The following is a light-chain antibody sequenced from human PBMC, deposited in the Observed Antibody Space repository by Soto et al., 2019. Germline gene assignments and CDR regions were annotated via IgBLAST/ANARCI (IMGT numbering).Light chain of an antibody. CDR2: SNN. J-gene: IGLJ1*01. Sequence: QSVLTQPPSASGTPGQRATISCSGSSSNIGSNTVNWYQQLPGTAPKLLIYSNNQRPSGVPDRFSGSKSGTSASLAISGLQSEDEADYYCEAWDDSLNAFYVFGTGTKVTVL. CDR1: SSNIGSNT. V-gene: IGLV1-44*01. CDR3: EAWDDSLNAFYV.